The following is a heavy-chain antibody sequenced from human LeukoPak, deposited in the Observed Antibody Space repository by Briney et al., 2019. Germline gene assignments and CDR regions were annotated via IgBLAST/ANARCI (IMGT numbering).Heavy chain of an antibody. D-gene: IGHD3-9*01. CDR3: ARDGRGGLRYFDWLPYY. J-gene: IGHJ4*02. CDR2: IIPIFGTA. Sequence: ASVKVSCKASGGTFSSYAISWVRQAPGQGLEWMGGIIPIFGTANYAQKFQGRVTITADESTSTAYMELSSLGSEDTAVYYCARDGRGGLRYFDWLPYYWGQGTLVTVSS. CDR1: GGTFSSYA. V-gene: IGHV1-69*13.